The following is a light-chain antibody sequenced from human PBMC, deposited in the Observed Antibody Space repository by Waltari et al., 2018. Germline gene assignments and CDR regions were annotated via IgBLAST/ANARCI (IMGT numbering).Light chain of an antibody. CDR1: QSVRTF. V-gene: IGKV3-11*01. CDR3: QQRSDWLT. Sequence: EVVLTQSPAILSLSPGERATLSCRASQSVRTFVAWYQQKPGQAPRPLIYDASNRATGLPARFSGSGSGTDFTLTISSLEPEDFAVYYCQQRSDWLTFGGGTRVEIK. CDR2: DAS. J-gene: IGKJ4*01.